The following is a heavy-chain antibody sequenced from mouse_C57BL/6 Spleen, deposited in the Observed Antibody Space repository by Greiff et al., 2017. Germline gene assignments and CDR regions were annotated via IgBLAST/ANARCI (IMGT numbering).Heavy chain of an antibody. CDR3: TTSMVTTGSD. Sequence: VQLQQSGAELVRPGASVKLSCTASGFNIKDDYMHWVKQRPEQGLEWIGWIDPENGDTEYASKFQGKATITADTSSNTAYLQLSSLPSEDTAVYYCTTSMVTTGSDWGQGTTLTVSS. V-gene: IGHV14-4*01. CDR1: GFNIKDDY. CDR2: IDPENGDT. J-gene: IGHJ2*01. D-gene: IGHD2-2*01.